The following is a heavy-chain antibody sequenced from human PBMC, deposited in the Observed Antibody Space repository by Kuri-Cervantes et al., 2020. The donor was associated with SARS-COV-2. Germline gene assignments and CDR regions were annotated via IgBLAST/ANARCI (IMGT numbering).Heavy chain of an antibody. Sequence: GESLKISCAASGFTFSSYWMSWVRQAPGKGLEWVSYISSSGSTIYYADSVKGRFTISRDNSKNTLYLQMNSLRAEDTAVYYCAKERDSLRTSGIAAAGTGFDYWGQGTLVTVSS. J-gene: IGHJ4*02. CDR1: GFTFSSYW. D-gene: IGHD6-13*01. CDR2: ISSSGSTI. CDR3: AKERDSLRTSGIAAAGTGFDY. V-gene: IGHV3-48*01.